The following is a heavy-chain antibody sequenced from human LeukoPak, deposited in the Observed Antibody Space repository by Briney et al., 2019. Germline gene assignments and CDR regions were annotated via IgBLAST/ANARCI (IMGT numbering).Heavy chain of an antibody. J-gene: IGHJ4*02. D-gene: IGHD2-21*01. CDR2: ISGSGGST. Sequence: GGSLRLSCAASGFTFSSYAMSWVRQAPGKGLEWVSAISGSGGSTYYADSVKGRFTISRDDSKNTLYLQVNSLRAEDTAVYYCARDLWGHNDNWGQGTLVTVSS. V-gene: IGHV3-23*01. CDR1: GFTFSSYA. CDR3: ARDLWGHNDN.